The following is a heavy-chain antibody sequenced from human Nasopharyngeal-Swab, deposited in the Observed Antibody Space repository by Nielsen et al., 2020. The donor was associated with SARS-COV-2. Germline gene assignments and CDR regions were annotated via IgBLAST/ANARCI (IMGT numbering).Heavy chain of an antibody. CDR3: ARDSDIPYSGYGMDV. V-gene: IGHV3-7*01. Sequence: GGSLRLSCGVSGGSISSSNWWSWVRQSPGKGLEWVANIKQDGSEKYYVDSVKGRFTISRDNAKNSLYLQMNSLRAEDTAVYYCARDSDIPYSGYGMDVWGQGTTVTVSS. D-gene: IGHD6-13*01. CDR2: IKQDGSEK. CDR1: GGSISSSNW. J-gene: IGHJ6*02.